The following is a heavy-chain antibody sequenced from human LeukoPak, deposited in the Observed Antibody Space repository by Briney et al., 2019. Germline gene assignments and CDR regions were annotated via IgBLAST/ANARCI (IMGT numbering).Heavy chain of an antibody. CDR2: ISGSGGST. J-gene: IGHJ4*02. D-gene: IGHD3-10*01. CDR1: GFTFSSYA. Sequence: PGGSLRLSCAASGFTFSSYAMSWVRQAPGKGLEWVSAISGSGGSTYYADSVKGRFTISRDNSKNTLYLQMNSLRAEDTAVYYCAKDWVRGVIGPNYFDYWGQGTLDTVSS. CDR3: AKDWVRGVIGPNYFDY. V-gene: IGHV3-23*01.